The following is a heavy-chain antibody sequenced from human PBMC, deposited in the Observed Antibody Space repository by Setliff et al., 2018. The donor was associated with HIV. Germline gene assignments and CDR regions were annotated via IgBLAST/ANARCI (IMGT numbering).Heavy chain of an antibody. CDR1: GYTFSSYW. J-gene: IGHJ4*02. CDR3: ANMQWASNAWYSFDY. V-gene: IGHV3-7*05. Sequence: PGGSLRLSCAASGYTFSSYWMAWVRQCPGKGLEWVANIQQHGSEIHYVASVEGRFTTSRDNAKNSLYLQMNSLRAEDTAVYYCANMQWASNAWYSFDYWGQGALVTVSS. D-gene: IGHD6-19*01. CDR2: IQQHGSEI.